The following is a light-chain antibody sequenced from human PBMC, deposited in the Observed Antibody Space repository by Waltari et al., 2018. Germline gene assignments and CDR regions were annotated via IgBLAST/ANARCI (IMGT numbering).Light chain of an antibody. J-gene: IGKJ1*01. CDR2: WAS. CDR3: QQYYSTPRT. V-gene: IGKV4-1*01. Sequence: DIVMTQSPDSLAVSLGERATINCKSSQSVLYSSNNQNYLAWYRQKPGRPPKLLIYWASTRESGVPDRFSGSGSGTDFTLTISSLQAEDVAVYYCQQYYSTPRTFGQGTKVEIK. CDR1: QSVLYSSNNQNY.